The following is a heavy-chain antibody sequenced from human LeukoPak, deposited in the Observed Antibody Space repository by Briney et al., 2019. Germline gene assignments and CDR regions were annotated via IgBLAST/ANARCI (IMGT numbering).Heavy chain of an antibody. Sequence: GGSLRLSCAASGFTFSSYGMHWVRQAPGKGLEWVANIKQDGSEKYYVDSVKGRFTISRDNAKNSLYLQMNSLRAEDTAVYYCSSGWLFGYWGQGTLVTVSS. CDR2: IKQDGSEK. CDR1: GFTFSSYG. V-gene: IGHV3-7*01. J-gene: IGHJ4*02. CDR3: SSGWLFGY. D-gene: IGHD3-10*01.